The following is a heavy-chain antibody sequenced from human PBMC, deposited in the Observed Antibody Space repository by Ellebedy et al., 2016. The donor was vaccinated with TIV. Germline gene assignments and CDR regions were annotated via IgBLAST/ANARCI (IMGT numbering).Heavy chain of an antibody. CDR3: AREAVAGPDPYYYYMDV. CDR1: GYSISSGYY. V-gene: IGHV4-38-2*02. Sequence: SETLSLXXTVSGYSISSGYYWGWIRQPPGKGLEWIGSIYHSGSTYYNPSLKSRVTISVDTSKNQFSLKLSSVTAADTAVYYCAREAVAGPDPYYYYMDVWGKGTTVTVSS. J-gene: IGHJ6*03. CDR2: IYHSGST. D-gene: IGHD6-19*01.